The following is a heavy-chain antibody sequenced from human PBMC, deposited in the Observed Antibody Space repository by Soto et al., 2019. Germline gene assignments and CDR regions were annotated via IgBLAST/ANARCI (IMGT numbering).Heavy chain of an antibody. CDR1: GYSFTSYW. Sequence: VASLTISWKVSGYSFTSYWIGWVRQMPGKGLEWMGIIYPGDSDTRYSPSFQGQVTISADKSISTAYLQWSSLKASDTAIYYCAASIFYYGMDVWGQGTTVTVSS. V-gene: IGHV5-51*01. J-gene: IGHJ6*02. CDR2: IYPGDSDT. CDR3: AASIFYYGMDV.